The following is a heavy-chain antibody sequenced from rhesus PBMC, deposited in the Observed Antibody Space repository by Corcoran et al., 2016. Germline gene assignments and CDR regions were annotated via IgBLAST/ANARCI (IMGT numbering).Heavy chain of an antibody. CDR3: WLDRFDV. V-gene: IGHV4-106*01. CDR1: GGSISDDYY. D-gene: IGHD6-37*01. J-gene: IGHJ5-1*01. Sequence: QVQLQESGPGLVKPSETLSLTCAVSGGSISDDYYWSWIRQPPGTGLEWIGYIYGSTGAPHYNPSLSILFTISRDTFTNQFSLKLTCVTAADTAMYFGWLDRFDVWGAGVLVTVSS. CDR2: IYGSTGAP.